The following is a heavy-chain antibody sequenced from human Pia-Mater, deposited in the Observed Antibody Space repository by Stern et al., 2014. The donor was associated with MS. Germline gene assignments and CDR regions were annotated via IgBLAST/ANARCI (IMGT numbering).Heavy chain of an antibody. V-gene: IGHV1-69*01. CDR2: IIPIFGAA. CDR3: ARGAYCGGDCYWGWFDS. D-gene: IGHD2-21*02. CDR1: GGTFSDNA. J-gene: IGHJ5*01. Sequence: QMQLVQSGAEVKKPGSSVKVSCKVSGGTFSDNAFSWVRQAPGHGLEWMGGIIPIFGAADYAQNFQGRVTITADESTSTVYMEMSSLRSEDTAVYHCARGAYCGGDCYWGWFDSWGQGTLVTVSS.